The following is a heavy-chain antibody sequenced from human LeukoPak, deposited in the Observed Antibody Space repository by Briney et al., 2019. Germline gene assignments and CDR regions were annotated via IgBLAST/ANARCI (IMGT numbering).Heavy chain of an antibody. CDR3: AKDHVRFPYSSSCVDY. D-gene: IGHD6-13*01. CDR1: GFTFSSYG. Sequence: PGGSLRLSCAASGFTFSSYGMHWVRQAPGKGLEWVGFIRYDGSNKYYADSVKGRFTISRDNSKNTLYLQMNSLRAEDTAVYYCAKDHVRFPYSSSCVDYWGQGTLVTVSS. V-gene: IGHV3-30*02. J-gene: IGHJ4*02. CDR2: IRYDGSNK.